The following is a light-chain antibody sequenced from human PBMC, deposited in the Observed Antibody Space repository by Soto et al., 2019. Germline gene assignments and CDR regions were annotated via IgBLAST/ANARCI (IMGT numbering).Light chain of an antibody. V-gene: IGKV3-11*01. CDR1: QYINTR. CDR3: QQRSNWPPLT. Sequence: EIVLTQSPATLSSFPGDRVTLSCRASQYINTRLAWYQHRPGQAPRLLIYQTSIRAAGIPARFSASGTGTDFTLTISSLEPEDFAVYYCQQRSNWPPLTFGQGTRLEIK. CDR2: QTS. J-gene: IGKJ5*01.